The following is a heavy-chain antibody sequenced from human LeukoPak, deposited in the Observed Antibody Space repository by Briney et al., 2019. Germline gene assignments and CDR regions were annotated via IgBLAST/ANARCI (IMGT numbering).Heavy chain of an antibody. Sequence: GGSLRLSCAAFGFTFSSYSMNWVRQAPGKGLEWVSSISSSSSYIYYADSVKGRFTISRDNAKNSLYLQMNSLRAEDTAVYYCARVGIAARGGPMKHFDYWGQGTLVTVSS. CDR1: GFTFSSYS. CDR2: ISSSSSYI. D-gene: IGHD6-6*01. CDR3: ARVGIAARGGPMKHFDY. V-gene: IGHV3-21*01. J-gene: IGHJ4*02.